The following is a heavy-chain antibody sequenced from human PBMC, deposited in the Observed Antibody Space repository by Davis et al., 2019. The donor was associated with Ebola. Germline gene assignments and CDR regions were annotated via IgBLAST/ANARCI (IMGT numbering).Heavy chain of an antibody. J-gene: IGHJ4*02. D-gene: IGHD1-26*01. V-gene: IGHV1-18*04. Sequence: AASVKVSCKASGYTFVNYGITWVRQAPGQGLEWLGWIRTYDGNTNYAQKLQDRVTMTTDTSTTTVFMELRSRRSDDTAVYWCARGEGAPDYWGQGTLVTVSS. CDR3: ARGEGAPDY. CDR2: IRTYDGNT. CDR1: GYTFVNYG.